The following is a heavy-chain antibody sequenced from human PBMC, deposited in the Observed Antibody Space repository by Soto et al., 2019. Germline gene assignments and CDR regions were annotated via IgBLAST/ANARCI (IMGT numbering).Heavy chain of an antibody. CDR1: GFTFSSYA. V-gene: IGHV3-23*01. CDR2: ISGSGGST. D-gene: IGHD2-8*01. J-gene: IGHJ3*02. Sequence: GGSLRLSCAASGFTFSSYAMSWVRQAPGKGLEWVSAISGSGGSTYYADSVKGRFTISRDNSKNTLYLQMNSLRAEDTAVYYSAKDGVVLMVYFETPFGVFDIGGQGKMVPVSS. CDR3: AKDGVVLMVYFETPFGVFDI.